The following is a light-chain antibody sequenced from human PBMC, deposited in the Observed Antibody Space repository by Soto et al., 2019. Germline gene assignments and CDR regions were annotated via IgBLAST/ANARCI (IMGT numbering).Light chain of an antibody. Sequence: QSVLIQPPSVSGSPGQSVTISCTGTSSDVGSYDYVSWYQQHPGTVPKPMIYNVNTRPSGVPDRFSGSKSGNTASMTISGLQAEDEADYYCQSYDSSLSGYVFGTGTKLTVL. CDR3: QSYDSSLSGYV. CDR1: SSDVGSYDY. J-gene: IGLJ1*01. V-gene: IGLV2-11*01. CDR2: NVN.